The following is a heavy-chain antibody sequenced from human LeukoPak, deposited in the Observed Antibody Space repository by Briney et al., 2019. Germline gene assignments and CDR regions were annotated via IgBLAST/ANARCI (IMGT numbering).Heavy chain of an antibody. D-gene: IGHD5-18*01. CDR3: AKDSTGYSYGPEDY. CDR1: GFTFSSYG. CDR2: ISYDGSNK. J-gene: IGHJ4*02. V-gene: IGHV3-30*18. Sequence: GGSLRLSCAASGFTFSSYGKHWGRQAPGKGLEWVAVISYDGSNKYYADSVRGRFTISRDNSKNTLYLQMNSLRAEDTAVYYCAKDSTGYSYGPEDYWGQGTLVTVSS.